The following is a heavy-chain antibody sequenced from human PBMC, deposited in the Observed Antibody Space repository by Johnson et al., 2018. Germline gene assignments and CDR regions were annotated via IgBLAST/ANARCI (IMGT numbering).Heavy chain of an antibody. V-gene: IGHV3-21*01. CDR2: IISSSSYI. CDR1: GFSFSSYS. D-gene: IGHD6-13*01. Sequence: VQLVQSGGGLVKPEGSXRLSCAASGFSFSSYSMNWVRQAPGKGLEWVLSIISSSSYIYYAASVQGRSTTSRDNSKNSRYRQKNSLRAEDTAVYYCARVRSSSSRDPDYYYYYGMDVWGQWTTVTVSS. J-gene: IGHJ6*02. CDR3: ARVRSSSSRDPDYYYYYGMDV.